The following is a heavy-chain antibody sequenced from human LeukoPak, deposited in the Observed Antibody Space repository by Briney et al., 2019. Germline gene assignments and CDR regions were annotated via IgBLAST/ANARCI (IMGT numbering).Heavy chain of an antibody. V-gene: IGHV3-23*01. J-gene: IGHJ4*02. D-gene: IGHD3-22*01. CDR3: AKGSRSMIVGIISSSYYCAY. CDR1: GFTFSSDG. CDR2: ISGRGGHT. Sequence: GGPLRLSCAASGFTFSSDGVSGVREVPGEGGEGVSTISGRGGHTYYADSVYGRVTISRDNSKNTLYLQMNSLRGEDTAVYYCAKGSRSMIVGIISSSYYCAYWGQGTLVSVSS.